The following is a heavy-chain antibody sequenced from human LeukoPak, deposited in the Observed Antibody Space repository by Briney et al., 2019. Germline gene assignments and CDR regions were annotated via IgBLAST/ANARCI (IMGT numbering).Heavy chain of an antibody. J-gene: IGHJ2*01. CDR2: IYYSGST. D-gene: IGHD1-1*01. CDR3: ARTSLERWYFDL. CDR1: GGSISSSSYY. Sequence: PSETLSLTCTVSGGSISSSSYYWGWIRQPPGKGLEWIGSIYYSGSTYYNPSLKSRVTISVDTSKNQFSLKLSSVTAADTAVYYCARTSLERWYFDLWGRGTLVTVSS. V-gene: IGHV4-39*07.